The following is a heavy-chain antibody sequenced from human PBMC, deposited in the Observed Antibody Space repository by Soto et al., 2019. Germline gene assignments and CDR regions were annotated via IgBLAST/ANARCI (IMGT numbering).Heavy chain of an antibody. J-gene: IGHJ5*02. Sequence: EVQLVESGGGLVKPGGSLRLSCAASGFTFSSYSMNWVRQAPGKGLEWVSSISSSSSYRYYADSGKGRFTIYRENAKNSLYMQLNSLRAEDTAVYYCARGRGNWKENWFDPWGQGTLVTVSS. V-gene: IGHV3-21*01. CDR1: GFTFSSYS. D-gene: IGHD1-1*01. CDR3: ARGRGNWKENWFDP. CDR2: ISSSSSYR.